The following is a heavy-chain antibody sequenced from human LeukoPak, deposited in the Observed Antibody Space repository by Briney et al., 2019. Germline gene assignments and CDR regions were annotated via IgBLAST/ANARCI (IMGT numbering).Heavy chain of an antibody. J-gene: IGHJ6*04. CDR2: IKQDGSEK. CDR3: ATRYCSISACRASSHHCFNV. D-gene: IGHD2-2*01. CDR1: GGSFSGYY. V-gene: IGHV3-7*01. Sequence: PSETLSLTCAVYGGSFSGYYWSWIRQPPGKGLEWVANIKQDGSEKYYVDSVKGRFTISRDNAKNSLYLQMNSLRAEDTAVYYCATRYCSISACRASSHHCFNVWGKGTTVTVSS.